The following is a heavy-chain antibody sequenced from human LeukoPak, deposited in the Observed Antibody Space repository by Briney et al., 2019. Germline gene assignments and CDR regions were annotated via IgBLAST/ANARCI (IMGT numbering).Heavy chain of an antibody. CDR3: ARPGKVFWGMDAFDI. Sequence: SETLSLTCTVSGGSISSSDSHWGWIRQPPGKGLEWIGSIYYSGSTYYNPSLKSRVTISVDTSKNQFSLKLSSVTAADTAVYYCARPGKVFWGMDAFDIWGQGTMVTVSS. CDR1: GGSISSSDSH. V-gene: IGHV4-39*01. CDR2: IYYSGST. D-gene: IGHD7-27*01. J-gene: IGHJ3*02.